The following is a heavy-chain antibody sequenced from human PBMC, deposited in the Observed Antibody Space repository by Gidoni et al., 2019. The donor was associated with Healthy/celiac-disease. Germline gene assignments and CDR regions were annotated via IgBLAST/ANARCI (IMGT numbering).Heavy chain of an antibody. V-gene: IGHV1-69*01. CDR3: ARSRTTTRLMDV. D-gene: IGHD1-1*01. CDR2: IIPSFGTA. J-gene: IGHJ6*02. CDR1: GGTVSSYA. Sequence: QVQLVQSGAEVKKPGSSVTVSCKSSGGTVSSYAISWVRQAPGQGIEWMGGIIPSFGTANYAQKFKGRVTITADESTSTAYMELSSLRSEDTAVYYCARSRTTTRLMDVWGQGTTVTVSS.